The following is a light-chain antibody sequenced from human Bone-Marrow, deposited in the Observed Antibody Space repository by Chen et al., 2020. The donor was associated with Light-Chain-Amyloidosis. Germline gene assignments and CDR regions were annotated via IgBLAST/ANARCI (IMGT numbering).Light chain of an antibody. CDR1: SSNIGAGND. J-gene: IGLJ1*01. CDR3: QTYANATHV. Sequence: QSVLTQPPSVSGAPGQKVTILCTGSSSNIGAGNDVHWYQQLPGTTPKILIYGNTNRLSGVPSRFSGSKSGPSASLVISGLQPDDEADYHCQTYANATHVFGTGTKVIVL. V-gene: IGLV1-40*01. CDR2: GNT.